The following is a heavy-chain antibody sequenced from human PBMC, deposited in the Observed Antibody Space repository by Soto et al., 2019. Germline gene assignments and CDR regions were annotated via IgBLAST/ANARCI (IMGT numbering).Heavy chain of an antibody. D-gene: IGHD2-15*01. Sequence: EVQLVESGGGLVQPGESLRLSCAASGFTFSNYWMHWVRQAPGKGLVWVSRIDSDGSRINYADFVKGRFTISRDNAKNTVYLHRNSLTAEDTAVYYCVRTSLVVAVATREDFWGQGTLVTVSS. CDR1: GFTFSNYW. CDR2: IDSDGSRI. CDR3: VRTSLVVAVATREDF. V-gene: IGHV3-74*01. J-gene: IGHJ4*02.